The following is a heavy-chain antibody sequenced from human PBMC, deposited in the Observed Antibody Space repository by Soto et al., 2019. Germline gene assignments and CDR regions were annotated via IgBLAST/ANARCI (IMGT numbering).Heavy chain of an antibody. CDR3: ARGGIAAAGTWWFDP. CDR2: IYYSGST. V-gene: IGHV4-39*01. D-gene: IGHD6-13*01. J-gene: IGHJ5*02. CDR1: GGSISSSSYY. Sequence: QLQLQESGPGLVKPSETLSLTCTVSGGSISSSSYYWGWIRQPPGKGLEWIGSIYYSGSTYYNPSLKSRVTISVDTSKNQFSLKLSSVTAADTAVYYCARGGIAAAGTWWFDPWGQGTLVTVSS.